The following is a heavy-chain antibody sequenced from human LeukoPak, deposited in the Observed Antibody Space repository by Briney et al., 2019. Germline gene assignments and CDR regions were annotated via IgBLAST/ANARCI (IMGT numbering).Heavy chain of an antibody. J-gene: IGHJ4*02. CDR2: IHYSGST. CDR1: GDSISSYY. CDR3: ARGGWNKFDY. Sequence: SETLSLTCTVSGDSISSYYWSWIRQPPGKGLEWIGYIHYSGSTNYNPSLKSRVTISVDTSKNQFSLKLSSVTAADTAVYYCARGGWNKFDYWGQGTLVTVSS. V-gene: IGHV4-59*01. D-gene: IGHD3-22*01.